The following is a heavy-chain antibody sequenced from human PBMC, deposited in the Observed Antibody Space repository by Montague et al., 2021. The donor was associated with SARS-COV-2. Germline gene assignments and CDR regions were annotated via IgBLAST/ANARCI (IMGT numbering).Heavy chain of an antibody. V-gene: IGHV3-23*03. Sequence: SLSLPCAASGFTFSGSPMSWVRQAPGKGLEWVSVIHSGGRSSYYGKSVEGRFTVSRDNSKNTVYLQMNNLRAEDTAVYYCAKVGDLMAGYSLVNLDNWGQGTLVIVSS. J-gene: IGHJ4*02. D-gene: IGHD3-9*01. CDR3: AKVGDLMAGYSLVNLDN. CDR1: GFTFSGSP. CDR2: IHSGGRSS.